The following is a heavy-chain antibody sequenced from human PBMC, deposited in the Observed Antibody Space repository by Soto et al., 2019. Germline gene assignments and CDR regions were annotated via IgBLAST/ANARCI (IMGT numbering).Heavy chain of an antibody. CDR3: ARTLKYYDSSGTLGY. V-gene: IGHV1-69*06. CDR1: GGTFSSYA. CDR2: IIPIFGTA. Sequence: GASVKVSCKASGGTFSSYAISWVRQAPGQGLEWMGGIIPIFGTANYAQKFQGRVTITADKSTSTAYMELSSLRSEDTAVYYCARTLKYYDSSGTLGYWGQGTLVTVSS. J-gene: IGHJ4*02. D-gene: IGHD3-22*01.